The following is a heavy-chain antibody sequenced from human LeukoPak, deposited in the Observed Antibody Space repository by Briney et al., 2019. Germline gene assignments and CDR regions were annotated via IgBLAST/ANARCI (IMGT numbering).Heavy chain of an antibody. J-gene: IGHJ6*04. CDR3: ARTGFATIDRLVYNYYAMDV. CDR1: GFTFSSYE. Sequence: GGSPRLSCAASGFTFSSYEMNWVRQAPGKGLEWISYISGGGSTIYYADSVKGRFTISRDNAKNSLYLQMNSLRADDTAVYYCARTGFATIDRLVYNYYAMDVWGKGTRSPSPQ. V-gene: IGHV3-48*03. CDR2: ISGGGSTI. D-gene: IGHD5-12*01.